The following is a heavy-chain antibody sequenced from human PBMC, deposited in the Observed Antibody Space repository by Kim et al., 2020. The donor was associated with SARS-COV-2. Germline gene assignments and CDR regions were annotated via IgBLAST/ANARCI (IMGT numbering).Heavy chain of an antibody. Sequence: DSVRGRFTISRDNAKNSLYLQMNGLRAEDSAVYYCARDWGDSSGYYSPDCWGQGTLVTVSS. D-gene: IGHD3-22*01. J-gene: IGHJ4*02. CDR3: ARDWGDSSGYYSPDC. V-gene: IGHV3-21*01.